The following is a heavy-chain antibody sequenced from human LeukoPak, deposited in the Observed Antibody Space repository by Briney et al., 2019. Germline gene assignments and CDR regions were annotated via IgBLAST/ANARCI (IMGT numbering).Heavy chain of an antibody. CDR3: ARDSHTYYYDSSGSAFDI. CDR1: GFTFSSYS. CDR2: ISSSSSTI. J-gene: IGHJ3*02. D-gene: IGHD3-22*01. Sequence: QPGGSLRLSCAASGFTFSSYSMNWVRQAPGKGLEWVSYISSSSSTIYYADSVKGRFTISRDNAKNSLYLQMNSLRAEDTAVYYCARDSHTYYYDSSGSAFDIWGQGTMVTVSS. V-gene: IGHV3-48*01.